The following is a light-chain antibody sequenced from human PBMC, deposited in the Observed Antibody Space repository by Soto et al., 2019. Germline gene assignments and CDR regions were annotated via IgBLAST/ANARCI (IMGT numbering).Light chain of an antibody. CDR3: QQRDKWPRT. Sequence: EIVLTQSPATLSLSPGERATLSCRASQSVGSYLAWYQHKPGQAPRLLIYGASNRATDIPGRFSGRGSGTDFTLTISSLESGDSAVYSCQQRDKWPRTFGQGTQLEIK. V-gene: IGKV3-11*01. CDR2: GAS. J-gene: IGKJ2*01. CDR1: QSVGSY.